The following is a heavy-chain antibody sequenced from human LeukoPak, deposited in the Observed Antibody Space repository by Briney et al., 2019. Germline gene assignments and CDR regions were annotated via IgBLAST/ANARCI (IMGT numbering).Heavy chain of an antibody. Sequence: GGSLRLSCAASGFTFSSYGMSWVRQAPGKGLEWVAFIRYDGSNKYYADSVKGRFTISRDNSKNTLYLQMNSLRAEDTAVYYCAKPYYYGSGSYYDYWGQGTLVTVSS. D-gene: IGHD3-10*01. V-gene: IGHV3-30*02. CDR1: GFTFSSYG. CDR3: AKPYYYGSGSYYDY. CDR2: IRYDGSNK. J-gene: IGHJ4*02.